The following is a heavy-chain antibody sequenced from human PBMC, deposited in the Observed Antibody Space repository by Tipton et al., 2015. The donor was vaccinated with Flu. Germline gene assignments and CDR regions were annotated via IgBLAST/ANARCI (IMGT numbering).Heavy chain of an antibody. Sequence: TLSLTCAVSGAFVNSGSYYWSWIRQTAGKGLEWLGRTYSSGSTMYNPSLEGRVTISVDTSKKQFSLQLTSVTAADTAVYYCARDPSLGMPDYFDYWGQGTLVTASS. CDR3: ARDPSLGMPDYFDY. V-gene: IGHV4-61*02. D-gene: IGHD2-2*01. CDR1: GAFVNSGSYY. CDR2: TYSSGST. J-gene: IGHJ4*01.